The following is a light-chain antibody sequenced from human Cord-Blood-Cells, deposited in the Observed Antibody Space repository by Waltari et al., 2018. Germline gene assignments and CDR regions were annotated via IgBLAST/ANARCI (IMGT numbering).Light chain of an antibody. CDR2: AAS. CDR1: QGISRW. V-gene: IGKV1-12*01. Sequence: DIQMNQHPSTESASVRARVTITCRASQGISRWLAWYQQKPGKAPKHLIYAASSLQSGVPSRFSGSGSGTDFTLTISSLQPEDFATYYCQQANSFPWTFGQGTKVEIK. J-gene: IGKJ1*01. CDR3: QQANSFPWT.